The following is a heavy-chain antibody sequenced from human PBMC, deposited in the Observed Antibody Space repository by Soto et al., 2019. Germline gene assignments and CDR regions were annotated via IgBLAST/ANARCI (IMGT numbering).Heavy chain of an antibody. CDR1: GGSISGSSYY. CDR2: IYYRGNT. CDR3: ARHDYTDYILDY. Sequence: SETLSLTCTVSGGSISGSSYYWGWIRQPPGKGLEWIGAIYYRGNTYFNPSLKSRVTISVDTSKNQFSLKLSSVTAADTAVYYCARHDYTDYILDYWGQGTLVTVSS. V-gene: IGHV4-39*01. J-gene: IGHJ4*02. D-gene: IGHD4-17*01.